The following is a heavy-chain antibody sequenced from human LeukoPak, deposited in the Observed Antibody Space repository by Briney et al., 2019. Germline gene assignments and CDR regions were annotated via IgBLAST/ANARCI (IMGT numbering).Heavy chain of an antibody. CDR3: ARDWPGISLHFDL. CDR2: INPNTGDT. CDR1: GFTFNAYY. V-gene: IGHV1-2*02. Sequence: ASVKVSCKPSGFTFNAYYIHWVRPAPGQGLEWMGWINPNTGDTHFAQKFQGRVAMTRDTSLSTAYMDLSRLTSDDTAVYYCARDWPGISLHFDLWGRGNLITVSS. J-gene: IGHJ2*01. D-gene: IGHD2-15*01.